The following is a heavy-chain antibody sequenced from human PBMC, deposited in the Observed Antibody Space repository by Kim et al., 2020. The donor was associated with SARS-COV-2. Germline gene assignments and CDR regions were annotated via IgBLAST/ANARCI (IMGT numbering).Heavy chain of an antibody. J-gene: IGHJ3*01. CDR3: ARPTVGYTYGLEALGV. V-gene: IGHV3-33*01. Sequence: GGSLRLSCTTSGFTLSNYAMHWVRQAPGKGLEWVALVWYDGSKQFYADSVTGRFTISRDRSRDRLYLQMNSLRVDDTAVYYCARPTVGYTYGLEALGVWGQGTVLTV. CDR2: VWYDGSKQ. D-gene: IGHD5-12*01. CDR1: GFTLSNYA.